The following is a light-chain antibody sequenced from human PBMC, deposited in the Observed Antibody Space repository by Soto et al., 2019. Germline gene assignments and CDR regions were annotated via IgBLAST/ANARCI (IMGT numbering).Light chain of an antibody. J-gene: IGLJ1*01. CDR1: SSDVGGYNS. V-gene: IGLV2-14*01. CDR3: SSYASGGTYV. CDR2: DVT. Sequence: QSALTQPASVSGSPGQSIAISCIGTSSDVGGYNSVSWYQQHPGKAPKLMIYDVTNRPSGVSNRFSGSKSGNTASLTISGLQAEDEADYYCSSYASGGTYVFGTGTKLTVL.